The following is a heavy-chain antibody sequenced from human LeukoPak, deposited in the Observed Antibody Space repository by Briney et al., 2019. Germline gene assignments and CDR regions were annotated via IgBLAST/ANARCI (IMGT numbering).Heavy chain of an antibody. CDR3: ARVGVSSFHDTFDL. Sequence: SETLSLTCTVSSGSMSSGEYHWSWIRQPPGKGLEWIGYIYHRGSTYDNPSLKSRLTISVDTSKNQFSLKLSSVTAADTAVYYCARVGVSSFHDTFDLWGQGTMVTVSS. CDR1: SGSMSSGEYH. V-gene: IGHV4-30-4*01. CDR2: IYHRGST. D-gene: IGHD3-16*01. J-gene: IGHJ3*01.